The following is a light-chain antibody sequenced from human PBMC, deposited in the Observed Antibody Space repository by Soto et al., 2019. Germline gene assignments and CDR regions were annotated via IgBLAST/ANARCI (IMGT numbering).Light chain of an antibody. CDR1: STDVDGYDY. V-gene: IGLV2-14*03. CDR2: DVN. J-gene: IGLJ1*01. CDR3: SSYTSSEPFYV. Sequence: QSALTQPASVSGAPGHSITISCTGASTDVDGYDYVSWYQQHPGQAPKLMIYDVNNRPSGVSYRFSGSKSGDTASLTISGLQAEDDADYYCSSYTSSEPFYVFGTVTKVTVL.